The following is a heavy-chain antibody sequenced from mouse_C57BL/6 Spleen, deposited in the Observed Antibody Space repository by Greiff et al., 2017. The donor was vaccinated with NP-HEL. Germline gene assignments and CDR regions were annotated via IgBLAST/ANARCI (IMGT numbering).Heavy chain of an antibody. J-gene: IGHJ2*01. CDR1: GYTFTSYW. Sequence: VQLQQPGAELVMPGASVKLSCKASGYTFTSYWMHWVKQRPGQGLEWIGEIDPSDSYTNYNQKFKGKSTLTVDKSSSTAYMQLSSLTSEDYEVYYCARSKDLYRRYYFDYWGKGTTLTVSS. CDR3: ARSKDLYRRYYFDY. CDR2: IDPSDSYT. D-gene: IGHD1-1*01. V-gene: IGHV1-69*01.